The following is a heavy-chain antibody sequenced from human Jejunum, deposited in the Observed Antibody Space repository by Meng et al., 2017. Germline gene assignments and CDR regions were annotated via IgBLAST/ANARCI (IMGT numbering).Heavy chain of an antibody. CDR2: IGSSGSPI. J-gene: IGHJ4*02. CDR1: AFTVSDYY. D-gene: IGHD2/OR15-2a*01. Sequence: QVHLVESGGGSVKLGGSLRLSCAASAFTVSDYYMGWIRQAPGKGLEWVSYIGSSGSPIYYADSVRGRFTISRDNAKNSLFLQMNSLRGDDTAVYYCVASAIVATDYWGQGTLVTVSS. V-gene: IGHV3-11*01. CDR3: VASAIVATDY.